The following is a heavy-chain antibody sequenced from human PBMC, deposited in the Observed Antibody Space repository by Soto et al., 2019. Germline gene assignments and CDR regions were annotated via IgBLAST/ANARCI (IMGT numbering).Heavy chain of an antibody. CDR1: GFTFSSYA. J-gene: IGHJ4*02. D-gene: IGHD4-17*01. V-gene: IGHV3-23*01. CDR3: AKDREFDYGNDY. CDR2: ISGSGGST. Sequence: GWSLRLSCAASGFTFSSYAMSWVRQAPGKGLEWVSAISGSGGSTYYADSVKGRFTISRDNSKNTLYLQMNSLRAEDTAVYYCAKDREFDYGNDYWGQGTLVTVSS.